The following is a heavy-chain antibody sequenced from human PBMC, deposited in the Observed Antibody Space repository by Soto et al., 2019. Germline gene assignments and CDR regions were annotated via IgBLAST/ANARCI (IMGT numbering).Heavy chain of an antibody. D-gene: IGHD1-26*01. J-gene: IGHJ6*02. CDR1: GLTFNRYG. V-gene: IGHV3-30*18. Sequence: GGSLRLSCVASGLTFNRYGMHWVRQAPGKGLEWVALISYDGRSKYYLDSVKGRFTISRDNSKSTLYLQMNTLRAEDTAVYYCGQDRSGSDPFSCGTDGWGQGTTVTVSS. CDR3: GQDRSGSDPFSCGTDG. CDR2: ISYDGRSK.